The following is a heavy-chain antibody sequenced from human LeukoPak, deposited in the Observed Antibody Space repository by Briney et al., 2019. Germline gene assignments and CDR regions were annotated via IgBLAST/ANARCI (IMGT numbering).Heavy chain of an antibody. CDR2: IYYSGST. V-gene: IGHV4-59*01. J-gene: IGHJ5*02. D-gene: IGHD3-22*01. CDR3: AREGGPHYYDSRGKNWFDP. CDR1: GGSISSYY. Sequence: SETLSLTCTVSGGSISSYYWSWIRQPPGKGLEWVGYIYYSGSTNYNPSLKSRVTISVDTSKNQFSLKLSSVTAADTAVYYCAREGGPHYYDSRGKNWFDPWGQGTLVTVSS.